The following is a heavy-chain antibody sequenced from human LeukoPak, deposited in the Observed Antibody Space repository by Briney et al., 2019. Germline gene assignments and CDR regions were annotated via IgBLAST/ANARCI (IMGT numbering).Heavy chain of an antibody. V-gene: IGHV3-7*01. CDR3: ARDKPRGSYYGSIFDS. CDR1: GFTFSSYW. J-gene: IGHJ4*02. CDR2: IRDDGGEI. Sequence: GGSLRLSCEASGFTFSSYWMSWVRQAPGKGLEWVANIRDDGGEIYYVDSVKGRLTISRDNAKSSLFLQMNSLRAEDAAVYYCARDKPRGSYYGSIFDSWGQGTLVTVSS. D-gene: IGHD1-26*01.